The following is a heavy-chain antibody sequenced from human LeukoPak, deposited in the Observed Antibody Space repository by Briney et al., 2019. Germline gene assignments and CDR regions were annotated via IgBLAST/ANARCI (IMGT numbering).Heavy chain of an antibody. J-gene: IGHJ4*02. CDR2: ISSSSSYT. CDR1: GFTFSDYY. V-gene: IGHV3-11*05. D-gene: IGHD6-19*01. Sequence: GGSLRLSCAASGFTFSDYYMSWIRQAPGKGLEWVSYISSSSSYTNYADSVKGRFTISRDNAKNSLYLQMNSLRAEDTAVYYCARDLRVYSSGWYASPLDYWGQGTLVTVSS. CDR3: ARDLRVYSSGWYASPLDY.